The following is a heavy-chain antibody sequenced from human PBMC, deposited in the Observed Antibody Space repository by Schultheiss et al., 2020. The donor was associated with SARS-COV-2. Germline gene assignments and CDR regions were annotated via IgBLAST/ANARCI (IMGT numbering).Heavy chain of an antibody. Sequence: SETLSLTCTVSGGSVSSGSYYWSWIRQPPGKGLEWIGEINHSGTTNYNPSLKSRVTISVDTSKNQFSLKLSSVTAEDTAVYYCARDLDNSAGYRYYYSGMDVWGQGTTVTVSS. CDR2: INHSGTT. V-gene: IGHV4-61*01. CDR3: ARDLDNSAGYRYYYSGMDV. CDR1: GGSVSSGSYY. D-gene: IGHD1-1*01. J-gene: IGHJ6*02.